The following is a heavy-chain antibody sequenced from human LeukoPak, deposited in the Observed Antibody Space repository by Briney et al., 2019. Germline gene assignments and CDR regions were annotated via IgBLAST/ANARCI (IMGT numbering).Heavy chain of an antibody. CDR1: GFTFSSYG. D-gene: IGHD6-13*01. J-gene: IGHJ4*02. CDR2: ISGSGGST. CDR3: AKDFAAADAPEYFDY. V-gene: IGHV3-23*01. Sequence: GGSLRLSCAASGFTFSSYGMSWVRHAPGKGLEWVSAISGSGGSTYYADSVKGRFTISRDNSKNTLYLQMNSLRAEDTAVYYCAKDFAAADAPEYFDYWGQGTLVTVSS.